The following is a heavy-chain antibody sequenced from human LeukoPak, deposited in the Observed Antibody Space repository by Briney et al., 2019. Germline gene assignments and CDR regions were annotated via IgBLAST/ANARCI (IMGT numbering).Heavy chain of an antibody. Sequence: PSETLSLTCTVSGGSISSYYWSWIRQPPGKGLEWIGDIYYSGSTNYNPSLKSRVTISVDTSKNQFSLKLSSVTAADTAVYYSARAASGSYYAVNYWGQGTLVTVSS. D-gene: IGHD1-26*01. J-gene: IGHJ4*02. CDR3: ARAASGSYYAVNY. CDR2: IYYSGST. CDR1: GGSISSYY. V-gene: IGHV4-59*01.